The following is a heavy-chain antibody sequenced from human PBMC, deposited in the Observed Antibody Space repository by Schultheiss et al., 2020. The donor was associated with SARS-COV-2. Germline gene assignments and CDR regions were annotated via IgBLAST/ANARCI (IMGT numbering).Heavy chain of an antibody. Sequence: SQTLSLTCAISGDSVSSNSAAWNWIRQSPSRGLEWLGRTYYRSKWYNDYAVSVKSRITINPDTSKNQFSLQLNSVTPEDTAVYYCARGQTPRITMVRGVIITRHFDYWGQGTLVTVSS. CDR3: ARGQTPRITMVRGVIITRHFDY. J-gene: IGHJ4*02. D-gene: IGHD3-10*01. CDR1: GDSVSSNSAA. V-gene: IGHV6-1*01. CDR2: TYYRSKWYN.